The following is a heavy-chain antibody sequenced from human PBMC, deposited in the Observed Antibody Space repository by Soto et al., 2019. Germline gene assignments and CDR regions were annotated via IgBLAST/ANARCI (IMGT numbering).Heavy chain of an antibody. V-gene: IGHV4-31*03. CDR1: GGSISRGGYY. J-gene: IGHJ6*02. CDR3: ADRITMVWGQYYGMDV. CDR2: IYYSGST. Sequence: QVQLQESGPGLVKPSQTLSLTCTVSGGSISRGGYYWSWIRQHPGKGLAWIGYIYYSGSTYYNPSLPGRVTISVDTSKNHFLQELSSVTAADTAVYYCADRITMVWGQYYGMDVWGQGTTVTGSS. D-gene: IGHD3-10*01.